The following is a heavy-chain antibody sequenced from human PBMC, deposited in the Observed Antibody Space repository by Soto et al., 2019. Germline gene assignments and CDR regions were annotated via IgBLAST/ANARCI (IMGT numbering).Heavy chain of an antibody. CDR3: ANPYYYGSGSQGYYYYGMDV. CDR2: ISGSGGST. V-gene: IGHV3-23*01. CDR1: GFTFSSYA. J-gene: IGHJ6*02. Sequence: LRLSCAASGFTFSSYAMSWVRQAPGKGLEWVSAISGSGGSTYYADSVKGRFTISRDNSKNTLYLQMNSLRAEDTAVYYCANPYYYGSGSQGYYYYGMDVWGQGTTVTVSS. D-gene: IGHD3-10*01.